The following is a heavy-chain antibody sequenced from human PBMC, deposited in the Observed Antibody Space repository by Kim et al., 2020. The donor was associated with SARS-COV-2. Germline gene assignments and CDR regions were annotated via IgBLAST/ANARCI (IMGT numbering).Heavy chain of an antibody. CDR3: AKVTWDGLDDY. CDR1: GFTFSSYA. Sequence: GGSLRLSCAASGFTFSSYAMSWVRQAPGKGLEWVSAISDNGGGTYYGDSVKDRFTISRDNSKNTLYLQMNSLRAEDTAVYYCAKVTWDGLDDYWGQGTLVTVSS. D-gene: IGHD6-19*01. J-gene: IGHJ4*02. V-gene: IGHV3-23*01. CDR2: ISDNGGGT.